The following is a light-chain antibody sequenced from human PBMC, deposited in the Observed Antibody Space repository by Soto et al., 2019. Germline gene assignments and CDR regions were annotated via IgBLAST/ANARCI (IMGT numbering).Light chain of an antibody. CDR3: QQRSNWPT. J-gene: IGKJ5*01. Sequence: VVLTQSPATLSVSPGERATLSCRASQTFSNSFLSWFQQIPGQAPRFLIYGASTRATGIPDRLSGSGSGTDFTLTISSIEPEDFAVYYCQQRSNWPTFGQGTRLEIK. CDR2: GAS. V-gene: IGKV3D-20*02. CDR1: QTFSNSF.